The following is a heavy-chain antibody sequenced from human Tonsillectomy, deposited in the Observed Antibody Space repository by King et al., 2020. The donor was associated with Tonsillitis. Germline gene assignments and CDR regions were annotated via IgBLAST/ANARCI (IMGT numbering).Heavy chain of an antibody. V-gene: IGHV3-7*03. Sequence: VQLVESGGGWVQPGGSLSLSCAVSGFTFSSYWMGWVRQAPGKGLEWVAKIKQDGSEKYHVDFVRGRFTISRDNAKNSLYLQMNNLRAEDTALYYCVRYTAYHFDYWGQGTLVTVSS. D-gene: IGHD1-1*01. CDR3: VRYTAYHFDY. CDR1: GFTFSSYW. CDR2: IKQDGSEK. J-gene: IGHJ4*02.